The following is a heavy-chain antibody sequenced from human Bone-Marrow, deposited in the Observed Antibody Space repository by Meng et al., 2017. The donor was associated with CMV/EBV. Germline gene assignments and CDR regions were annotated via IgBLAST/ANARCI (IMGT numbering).Heavy chain of an antibody. Sequence: GGSLRLSCAASGFTFSSYAMHWVRQAPGKGLEWVAVISYDGSNKYYADSVKGRFTISRDNSKNTLYLQMNSLRAEDTAVYYCAKDLSFECSGGSCYSIGVYYYYGMDVWGQGTTVTVSS. CDR2: ISYDGSNK. J-gene: IGHJ6*02. CDR1: GFTFSSYA. CDR3: AKDLSFECSGGSCYSIGVYYYYGMDV. D-gene: IGHD2-15*01. V-gene: IGHV3-30*04.